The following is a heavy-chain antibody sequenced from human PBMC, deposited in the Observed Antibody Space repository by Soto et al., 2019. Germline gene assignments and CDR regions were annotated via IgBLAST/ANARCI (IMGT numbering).Heavy chain of an antibody. Sequence: ASVKVSCKASGYTFTGYYMHWVRQAPGQGLEWMGWINPNSGGTNYAQKFQGWVTMTRDTSISTAYMELSRLRSDDTAVYYCARDKGGELLKGSGIDVWGQGTTVTVS. J-gene: IGHJ6*02. V-gene: IGHV1-2*04. CDR3: ARDKGGELLKGSGIDV. CDR1: GYTFTGYY. CDR2: INPNSGGT. D-gene: IGHD1-26*01.